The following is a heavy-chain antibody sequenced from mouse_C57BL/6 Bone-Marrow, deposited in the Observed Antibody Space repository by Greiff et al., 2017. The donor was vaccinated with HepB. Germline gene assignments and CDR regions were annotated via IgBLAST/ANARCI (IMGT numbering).Heavy chain of an antibody. CDR3: ARDYYGSSSAWFAY. J-gene: IGHJ3*01. Sequence: VQLKQPGAELVMPGASVKLSCKASGYTFTSYWMHWVKQRPGQGLEWIGEIDPSDSYTNYNQKFKGKSTLTVDKSSSTAYMQLSSLTSEDSAVYYCARDYYGSSSAWFAYWGQGTLVTVSA. CDR2: IDPSDSYT. D-gene: IGHD1-1*01. CDR1: GYTFTSYW. V-gene: IGHV1-69*01.